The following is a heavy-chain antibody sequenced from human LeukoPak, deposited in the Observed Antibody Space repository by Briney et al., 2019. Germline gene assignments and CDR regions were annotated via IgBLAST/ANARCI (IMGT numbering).Heavy chain of an antibody. Sequence: AAVTVSCKASGYTFTSYGISWVRQAPGQGKEWMGWISAYNGNTNYAQKLQGRVTMTTDTSTSTAYMELRSLRSDDTAVYYCARARLWFGELSLRFDPWGQGTLVTVSS. J-gene: IGHJ5*02. V-gene: IGHV1-18*04. CDR3: ARARLWFGELSLRFDP. D-gene: IGHD3-10*01. CDR2: ISAYNGNT. CDR1: GYTFTSYG.